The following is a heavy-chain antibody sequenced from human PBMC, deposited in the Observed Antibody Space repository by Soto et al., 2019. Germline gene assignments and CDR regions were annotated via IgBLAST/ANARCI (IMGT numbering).Heavy chain of an antibody. Sequence: QVQLQESGPRLVKPSGTLSLTCAVSGGSIGSDKWWSWVRQSPGKGLEWIGEIHHRKGTNYKPSLNSRITMSVDKYRNPVSLNVNSVTAADTAIYFCERGGDWQFDSWGQGVLVIVS. J-gene: IGHJ4*02. CDR2: IHHRKGT. CDR1: GGSIGSDKW. D-gene: IGHD3-10*01. CDR3: ERGGDWQFDS. V-gene: IGHV4-4*02.